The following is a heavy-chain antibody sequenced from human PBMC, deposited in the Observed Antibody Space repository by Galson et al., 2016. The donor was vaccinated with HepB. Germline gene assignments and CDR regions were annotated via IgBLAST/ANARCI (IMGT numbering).Heavy chain of an antibody. CDR1: GFTFSNYW. Sequence: SLRLSCAASGFTFSNYWMTWVRQPPGRGLEWVANIKEDGSERYHVDSVKGRFAVSRDNAKNSLFLQMTSLRAEDSAVYYCARLVVILPTAPDYFDYWGQGMLVTVSS. D-gene: IGHD2/OR15-2a*01. V-gene: IGHV3-7*03. J-gene: IGHJ4*02. CDR3: ARLVVILPTAPDYFDY. CDR2: IKEDGSER.